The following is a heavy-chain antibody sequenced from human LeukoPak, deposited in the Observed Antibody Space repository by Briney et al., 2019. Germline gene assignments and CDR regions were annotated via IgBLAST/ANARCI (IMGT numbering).Heavy chain of an antibody. V-gene: IGHV3-53*01. CDR1: GFTFSSNY. J-gene: IGHJ4*02. CDR2: IYSGGST. Sequence: GGSLRLSCAASGFTFSSNYMSWVRQAPGKGLEWVSVIYSGGSTYYSDSVKGRFTISRDNSKSTLYIQMNSLRAEDTAVYYCARAKPKNMVRGLIMRRESRYYFDYWGQGTLVTVSS. CDR3: ARAKPKNMVRGLIMRRESRYYFDY. D-gene: IGHD3-10*01.